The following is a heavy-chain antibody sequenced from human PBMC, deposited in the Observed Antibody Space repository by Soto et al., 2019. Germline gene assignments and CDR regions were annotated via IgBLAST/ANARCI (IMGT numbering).Heavy chain of an antibody. CDR3: AKGVSGYSGYVKDWHFDL. Sequence: QVQLVESGGGVVQPGRSLRLSCAASGFTFSSYGMHWVRQAPGKGLEWVAVISYVGSNKYYADSVKGRFTISRDNSKNTLYLQMNGLRAEDKAVYYCAKGVSGYSGYVKDWHFDLWGCGTLVTVSS. CDR2: ISYVGSNK. V-gene: IGHV3-30*18. D-gene: IGHD5-12*01. J-gene: IGHJ2*01. CDR1: GFTFSSYG.